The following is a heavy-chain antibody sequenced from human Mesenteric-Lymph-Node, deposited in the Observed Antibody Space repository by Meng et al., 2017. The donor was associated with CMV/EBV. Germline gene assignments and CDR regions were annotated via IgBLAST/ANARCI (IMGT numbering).Heavy chain of an antibody. Sequence: SETLSLTCTVSGSSISSGYYWGWIRQPPGKGLEWIGEINHSGSTNYNPSLKSRVTISVDTSKNQFSLKLSSVTAADTAVYYCARVGARASYYYYYGMDVWGQGTTVTVSS. CDR2: INHSGST. J-gene: IGHJ6*02. CDR3: ARVGARASYYYYYGMDV. CDR1: GSSISSGYY. V-gene: IGHV4-38-2*02. D-gene: IGHD3-10*01.